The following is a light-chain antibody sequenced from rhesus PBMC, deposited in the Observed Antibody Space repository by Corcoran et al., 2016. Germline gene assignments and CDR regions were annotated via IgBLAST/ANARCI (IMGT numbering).Light chain of an antibody. Sequence: DIQMTQSPSSLSASVGDRVTITCRASENVNNYLNWYQQKPGKTPNPLIYKASTLQSGVPSRFSGSGSGTDCTLTNRRLQPEDVATYYCQHGYGTPLTFGGGTKVELK. CDR2: KAS. V-gene: IGKV1-74*01. J-gene: IGKJ4*01. CDR1: ENVNNY. CDR3: QHGYGTPLT.